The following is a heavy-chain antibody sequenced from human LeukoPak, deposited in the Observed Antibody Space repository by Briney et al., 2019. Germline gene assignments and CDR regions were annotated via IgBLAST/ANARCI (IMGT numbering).Heavy chain of an antibody. CDR2: INSDGSST. V-gene: IGHV3-74*01. CDR1: GFTFSSYW. CDR3: ARASYSAWNSDLDY. J-gene: IGHJ4*02. Sequence: GGSLRLSCAASGFTFSSYWMHWVRQAPGKGLVWVSRINSDGSSTSYADSVKGRITISRDNAKNTLYLQMNSLRAEDTAVYYCARASYSAWNSDLDYWGQGTLVTVSS. D-gene: IGHD6-19*01.